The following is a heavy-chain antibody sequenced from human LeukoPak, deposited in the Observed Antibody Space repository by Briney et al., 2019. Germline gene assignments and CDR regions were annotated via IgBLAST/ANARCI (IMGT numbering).Heavy chain of an antibody. J-gene: IGHJ4*02. Sequence: GESLKISCRGSGHSFTNYWIGWVRQMPGKGLEWMGIFYPGDSDTRYSPSFQGQVTISADKSISTAYLQWSSLKASDTAMYYCARHLRGSATYPIDYWGQGTLVTVSS. D-gene: IGHD3-10*01. V-gene: IGHV5-51*01. CDR3: ARHLRGSATYPIDY. CDR1: GHSFTNYW. CDR2: FYPGDSDT.